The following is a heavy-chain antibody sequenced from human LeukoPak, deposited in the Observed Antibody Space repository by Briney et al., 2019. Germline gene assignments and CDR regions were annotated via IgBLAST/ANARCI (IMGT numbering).Heavy chain of an antibody. Sequence: GGSLRLSCAASGFIFRTYWMSWVRQAPGQGLEWVANIKQDGSEKYYVDSVKGRFTISRDNAKNSLYLQMNSLRDEDTAVYYCASDTPGYSSGSYFTYWGQGTLVTVSS. CDR3: ASDTPGYSSGSYFTY. D-gene: IGHD2-15*01. CDR2: IKQDGSEK. J-gene: IGHJ4*02. CDR1: GFIFRTYW. V-gene: IGHV3-7*03.